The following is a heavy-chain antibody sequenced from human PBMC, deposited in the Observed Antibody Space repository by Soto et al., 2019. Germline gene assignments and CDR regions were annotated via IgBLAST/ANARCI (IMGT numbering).Heavy chain of an antibody. CDR2: INTGNGNT. V-gene: IGHV1-3*04. Sequence: ASVKVSCKASGYIFSNYAIHWLRQAPGQGLEWMGWINTGNGNTKFSQKFQGRVTITRDTSASTVYMELTSLRSEDTAVYYCARGRSGRNLFDPWGQGTLVTVSS. J-gene: IGHJ5*02. CDR3: ARGRSGRNLFDP. D-gene: IGHD2-8*02. CDR1: GYIFSNYA.